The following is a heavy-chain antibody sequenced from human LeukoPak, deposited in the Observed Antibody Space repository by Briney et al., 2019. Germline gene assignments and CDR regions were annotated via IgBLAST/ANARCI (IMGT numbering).Heavy chain of an antibody. CDR2: IYYSGST. J-gene: IGHJ5*02. D-gene: IGHD6-19*01. CDR3: ARDSGIAVAGTWFDP. Sequence: SETLSLTCTVSGGSISSYYWSWIRQPPGKGLEWIGYIYYSGSTNYNPSLKSRVTISVDTSKNQFSLKLSSVTAADTAVYYCARDSGIAVAGTWFDPWGQGTLVTVSS. V-gene: IGHV4-59*01. CDR1: GGSISSYY.